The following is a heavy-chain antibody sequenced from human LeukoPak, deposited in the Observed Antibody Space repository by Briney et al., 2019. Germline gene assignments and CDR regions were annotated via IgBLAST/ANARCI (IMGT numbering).Heavy chain of an antibody. CDR1: GFTFGDYA. CDR2: IKQDGSEK. D-gene: IGHD3-10*01. V-gene: IGHV3-7*01. Sequence: TGGSLRLSCTTSGFTFGDYAMSCVRQAPGKGLEWVGNIKQDGSEKYFADSVKGRFTISRDNAKNSLYLQMNSLGAEDTAVYYCATVRYGNYFDYWGQGILVAVSS. CDR3: ATVRYGNYFDY. J-gene: IGHJ4*02.